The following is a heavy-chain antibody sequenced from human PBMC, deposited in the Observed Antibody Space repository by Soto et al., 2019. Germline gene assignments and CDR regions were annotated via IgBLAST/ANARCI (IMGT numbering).Heavy chain of an antibody. V-gene: IGHV3-30*18. D-gene: IGHD6-25*01. CDR1: GFTFRSYG. Sequence: GGSLRLSCAASGFTFRSYGMHWVRQAPGKGLEWVAVISYDGSNKYYGDSVKGRFTISRDNSKNTLYLQMNSLRAEDTAVYYCAKNRLANSPYYYYYYVMDVWGQGTTVTVSS. CDR2: ISYDGSNK. J-gene: IGHJ6*02. CDR3: AKNRLANSPYYYYYYVMDV.